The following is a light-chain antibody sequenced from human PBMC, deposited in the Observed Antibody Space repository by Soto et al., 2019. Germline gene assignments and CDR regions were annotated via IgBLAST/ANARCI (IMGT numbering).Light chain of an antibody. CDR2: DAS. V-gene: IGKV1D-13*01. Sequence: AIQLTQSPSSLSASVGDRVTITCRASLAISRYLAWFQQKPGEAPNLLVYDASSLRSGVPSRFSGSGSGTDFTLTIMSLRPEDLGTYYCQQSYNFPWTFGQGTNVEIK. J-gene: IGKJ1*01. CDR3: QQSYNFPWT. CDR1: LAISRY.